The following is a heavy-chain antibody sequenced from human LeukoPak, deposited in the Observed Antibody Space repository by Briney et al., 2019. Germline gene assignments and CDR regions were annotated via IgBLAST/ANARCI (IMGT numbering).Heavy chain of an antibody. V-gene: IGHV3-21*01. J-gene: IGHJ4*02. D-gene: IGHD1-26*01. CDR2: ISSSSSYI. CDR3: ARGTINLVGAMDY. CDR1: GFTFSSYS. Sequence: KAGGSLRLSCAASGFTFSSYSMNWVRQAPGKGLEWVSSISSSSSYIYYADSVKGRFTISRDNAKNSLYLQMNSLRAEDTAVYYCARGTINLVGAMDYWGQGTLVTVSS.